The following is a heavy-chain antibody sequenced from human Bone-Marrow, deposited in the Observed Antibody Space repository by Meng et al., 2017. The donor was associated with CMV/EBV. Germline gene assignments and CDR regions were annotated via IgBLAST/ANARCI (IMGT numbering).Heavy chain of an antibody. Sequence: GGSLRLSCAASGFTFSSYNMNWVRQAPGKGLEWVSSISSSSSYIYYSDSVKGRFTISRDNSKNTLYLQMNSLRAEDTAVYYCAKDKRGEAFDIWGQGTMVTVSS. CDR1: GFTFSSYN. J-gene: IGHJ3*02. V-gene: IGHV3-21*01. CDR2: ISSSSSYI. CDR3: AKDKRGEAFDI.